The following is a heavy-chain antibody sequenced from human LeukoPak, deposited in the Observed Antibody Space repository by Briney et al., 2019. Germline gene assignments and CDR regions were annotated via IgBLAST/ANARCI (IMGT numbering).Heavy chain of an antibody. J-gene: IGHJ4*02. CDR2: IYTSGST. CDR3: ARSDSSGYYPPYFDY. D-gene: IGHD3-22*01. CDR1: GGSISSGSYY. Sequence: SKTLSLTCTVSGGSISSGSYYWSWIRQPAGKGLEWIGHIYTSGSTNYNPSLKSRVTISVDMSKNQFSLKLSSVTAADTAVYYCARSDSSGYYPPYFDYWGQGTLVTVSS. V-gene: IGHV4-61*09.